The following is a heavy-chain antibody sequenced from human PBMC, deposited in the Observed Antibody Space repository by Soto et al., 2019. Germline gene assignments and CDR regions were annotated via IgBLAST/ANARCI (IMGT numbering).Heavy chain of an antibody. D-gene: IGHD4-4*01. J-gene: IGHJ4*02. CDR3: AHISPLTTVTTPFDY. V-gene: IGHV2-5*02. Sequence: GSGPTLVNPTQTLTLTCTFSGFSLSTSGVGVGWIRQPPGKALEWLALIYWDDDKRYSPSLKSRLTITKDTSKNQVVLTMTNMDPVDAATYYCAHISPLTTVTTPFDYWGQGTLVAVSS. CDR1: GFSLSTSGVG. CDR2: IYWDDDK.